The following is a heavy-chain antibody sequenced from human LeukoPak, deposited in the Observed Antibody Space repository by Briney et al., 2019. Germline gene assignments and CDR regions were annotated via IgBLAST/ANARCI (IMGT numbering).Heavy chain of an antibody. Sequence: SVKVSCKASGGTFSSYAISWVRPAPGQGHEWMGGIIPIFGTANYAQKFQGRVTITTDESTSTAYMELSSLRSEDTAVYYCAREPYDILTGYHDWGQGTLVTVSS. V-gene: IGHV1-69*05. CDR2: IIPIFGTA. D-gene: IGHD3-9*01. CDR1: GGTFSSYA. J-gene: IGHJ4*02. CDR3: AREPYDILTGYHD.